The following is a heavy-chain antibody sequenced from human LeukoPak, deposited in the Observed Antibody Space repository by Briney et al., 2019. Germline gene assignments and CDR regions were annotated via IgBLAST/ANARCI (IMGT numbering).Heavy chain of an antibody. CDR1: RGSIGKYY. Sequence: SETLSLTCTVSRGSIGKYYWSWIRQSPAKGLEWIGYVSYSGSTDYNPSLQSRVTISVDTSKNQFSLKLSSVTAADTAVYYCAREQGGYCSGGSCYSGFDYWGQGTLVTVSS. CDR3: AREQGGYCSGGSCYSGFDY. D-gene: IGHD2-15*01. CDR2: VSYSGST. J-gene: IGHJ4*02. V-gene: IGHV4-59*01.